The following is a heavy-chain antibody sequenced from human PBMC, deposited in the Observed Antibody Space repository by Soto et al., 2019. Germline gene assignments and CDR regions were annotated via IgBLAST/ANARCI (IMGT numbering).Heavy chain of an antibody. CDR2: IIPIFGTA. Sequence: SVKVSCKASGGTFSSYAISWVRQAPGQGLEWMGGIIPIFGTASYAQKFQGRVTITADESTSTAYMELSSLRSEDTAVYYCARGARELLHTYYYYRMDVWGQGNTVTVSS. CDR3: ARGARELLHTYYYYRMDV. J-gene: IGHJ6*02. CDR1: GGTFSSYA. D-gene: IGHD3-10*01. V-gene: IGHV1-69*13.